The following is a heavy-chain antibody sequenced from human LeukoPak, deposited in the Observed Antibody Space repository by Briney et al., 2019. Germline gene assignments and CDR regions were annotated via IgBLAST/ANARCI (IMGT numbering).Heavy chain of an antibody. D-gene: IGHD1-14*01. CDR1: GHSVSSNSAA. CDR2: TYYRSKWYT. V-gene: IGHV6-1*01. CDR3: ARTEHSYYFDY. J-gene: IGHJ4*02. Sequence: PSQTLSLTCAISGHSVSSNSAAWHWIRQSPSRGLEWLGRTYYRSKWYTDYAVSVKSRITINPDTSKNQFSLQPNSVTPEDTAVYYCARTEHSYYFDYWGQGTLVTVSS.